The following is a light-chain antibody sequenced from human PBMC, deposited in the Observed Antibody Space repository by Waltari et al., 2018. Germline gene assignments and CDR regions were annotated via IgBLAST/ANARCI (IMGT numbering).Light chain of an antibody. CDR2: KAS. J-gene: IGKJ2*03. Sequence: DIQMTQSPSTLSASVGDTITITCRASQSISNYLAWYQQKPGKAPKLLIYKASSSGSVVPSRISGSGSGTEFTLTISSLQPDDFATYYYQQYNTYSSFGQGTKLEIK. CDR3: QQYNTYSS. V-gene: IGKV1-5*03. CDR1: QSISNY.